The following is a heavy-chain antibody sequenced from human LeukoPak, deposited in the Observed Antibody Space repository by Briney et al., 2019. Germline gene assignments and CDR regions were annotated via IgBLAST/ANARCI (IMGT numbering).Heavy chain of an antibody. J-gene: IGHJ4*02. CDR2: INNDGTAT. Sequence: GGSLRLSCAASGFTFSAYWMHWVRQVPGKGLVWVSRINNDGTATFFADSVKGRFTISRDNSKNTLYLQMNSLRAEDTAVYYCARVMGRYCSSTSCYVDYWGQGTLVTVSS. D-gene: IGHD2-2*01. CDR3: ARVMGRYCSSTSCYVDY. V-gene: IGHV3-74*01. CDR1: GFTFSAYW.